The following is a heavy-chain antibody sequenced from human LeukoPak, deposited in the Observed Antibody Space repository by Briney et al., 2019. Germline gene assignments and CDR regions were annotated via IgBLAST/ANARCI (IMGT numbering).Heavy chain of an antibody. CDR3: ARVGLPYAFDI. CDR2: IYYSGNT. J-gene: IGHJ3*02. V-gene: IGHV4-59*11. Sequence: SETLSLTCTVSGGSLSTHYWSWIPQPPGKGLEWIGYIYYSGNTNYNPSLKSRVTISVDTSKNEFSLKLSSVTAADTAVYYCARVGLPYAFDIWGQGTMVTVSS. CDR1: GGSLSTHY. D-gene: IGHD5-18*01.